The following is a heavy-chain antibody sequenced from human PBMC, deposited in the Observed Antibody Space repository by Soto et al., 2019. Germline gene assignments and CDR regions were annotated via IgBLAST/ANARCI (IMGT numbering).Heavy chain of an antibody. CDR1: GFTFSIYG. J-gene: IGHJ4*02. Sequence: PGGSLRLSCAASGFTFSIYGMQWVRDAPGKGLEWVAVISYDGSNKYYADSVKGRFTISRDNSKNTLYLQMNSLRAEDTAVYYCAKDHFYGDPYYFDYWGQGTLVTVSS. CDR3: AKDHFYGDPYYFDY. V-gene: IGHV3-30*18. D-gene: IGHD4-17*01. CDR2: ISYDGSNK.